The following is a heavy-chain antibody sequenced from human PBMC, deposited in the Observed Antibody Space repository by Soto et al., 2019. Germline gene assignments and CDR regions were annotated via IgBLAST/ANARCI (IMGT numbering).Heavy chain of an antibody. Sequence: QVQLVQSGAEVKKPGASVKVSCKASGYTFTSYYISWVRQAPGQGLEWMGWISAYNGNTNHAQKLQGRATMTTDTSTSTAHMEPRRLRSPDTASYYCAIDAPPVDYWGQATLVTVSS. CDR2: ISAYNGNT. CDR1: GYTFTSYY. CDR3: AIDAPPVDY. J-gene: IGHJ4*02. V-gene: IGHV1-18*01.